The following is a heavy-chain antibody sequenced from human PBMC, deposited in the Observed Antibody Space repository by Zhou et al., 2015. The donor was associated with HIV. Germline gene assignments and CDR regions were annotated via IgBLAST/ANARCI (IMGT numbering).Heavy chain of an antibody. CDR3: AREGWGSWYFDL. Sequence: QVQLVQSGGEVKKPGASMKVSCKASGYPFSSYGLTWVRQVPGQGLEWMGWIYNGNTNYAQKFQGRVTMTTDTSTSTAYMDLSSLRSEDTAVYYCAREGWGSWYFDLWGRGTLVSVSS. CDR1: GYPFSSYG. V-gene: IGHV1-18*04. D-gene: IGHD7-27*01. CDR2: IYNGNT. J-gene: IGHJ2*01.